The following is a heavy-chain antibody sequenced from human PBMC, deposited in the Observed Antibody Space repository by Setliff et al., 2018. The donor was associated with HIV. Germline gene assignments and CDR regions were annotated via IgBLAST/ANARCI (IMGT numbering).Heavy chain of an antibody. D-gene: IGHD3-22*01. Sequence: GASVKVSCKASGGTFSTCAVSWVRQAPGQGLEWMGGIIPIFGTANYAQNFEGRVTITADESTSTAYMELTSLRSDDTAVYYCASAYDSSGYYYVFDYWGQGTLVTVSS. CDR1: GGTFSTCA. J-gene: IGHJ4*02. CDR3: ASAYDSSGYYYVFDY. V-gene: IGHV1-69*13. CDR2: IIPIFGTA.